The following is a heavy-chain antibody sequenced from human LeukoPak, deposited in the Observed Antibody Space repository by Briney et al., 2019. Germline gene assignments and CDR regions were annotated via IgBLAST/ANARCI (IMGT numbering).Heavy chain of an antibody. CDR1: GFTFRSYA. CDR2: IKQDESEK. J-gene: IGHJ4*02. V-gene: IGHV3-7*01. Sequence: PGRSLRLSCAASGFTFRSYAMHWVRQAPGKGLEWVANIKQDESEKYYVDSVKGRFTISRDNAKNSLYLQMNSLRAEDTAVYYCARDFEISSGWGQGTLVTVSS. D-gene: IGHD6-19*01. CDR3: ARDFEISSG.